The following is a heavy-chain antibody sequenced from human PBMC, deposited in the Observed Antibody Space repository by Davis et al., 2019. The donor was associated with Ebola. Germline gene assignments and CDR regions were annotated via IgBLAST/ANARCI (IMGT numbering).Heavy chain of an antibody. V-gene: IGHV3-30-3*01. Sequence: PGGSLRLSCAASGFTFSSYAMHWVRQAPGKGLEWVAVISYDGSNKYYADSVKGRFTISRDNSKNTLYLQMNSLRAEDTAVYYCAREGTGPAFDIWGQGTMVTVSS. J-gene: IGHJ3*02. D-gene: IGHD3-10*01. CDR3: AREGTGPAFDI. CDR1: GFTFSSYA. CDR2: ISYDGSNK.